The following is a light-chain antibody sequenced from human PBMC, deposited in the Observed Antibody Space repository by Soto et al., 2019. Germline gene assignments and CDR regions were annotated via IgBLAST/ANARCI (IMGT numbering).Light chain of an antibody. Sequence: ETVLTQTPGSLSLSLGDRATLSCRASQTVSNSYLAWYQQKPGQAPRLLIYGTSSRATGIPDRFSGSGSGTEFTLTINGLEPEDFAVYYCQQYGSSPRTFGQGTKVDIK. CDR3: QQYGSSPRT. CDR2: GTS. CDR1: QTVSNSY. V-gene: IGKV3-20*01. J-gene: IGKJ1*01.